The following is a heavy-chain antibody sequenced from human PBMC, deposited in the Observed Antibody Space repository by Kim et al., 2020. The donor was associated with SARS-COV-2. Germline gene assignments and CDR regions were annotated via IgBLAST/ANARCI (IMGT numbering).Heavy chain of an antibody. J-gene: IGHJ6*02. V-gene: IGHV3-33*01. CDR1: GFTFSSYG. CDR3: VRVQEDKDYYGMDV. CDR2: IWYDGSHK. D-gene: IGHD2-15*01. Sequence: GGSLRLSCAASGFTFSSYGMHWVRQAPGKGLEWVAVIWYDGSHKYYADSVKGRFTISRDNSKNTLYLQMNSLRAEDTAVYYCVRVQEDKDYYGMDVWGQGTTVTVSS.